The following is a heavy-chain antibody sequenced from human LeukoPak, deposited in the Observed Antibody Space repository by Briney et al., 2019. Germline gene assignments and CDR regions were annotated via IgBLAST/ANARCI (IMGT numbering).Heavy chain of an antibody. CDR1: GSTFSTYV. V-gene: IGHV3-23*01. Sequence: GGSLRLSCAASGSTFSTYVMSWVRQAPGKGLEWVSAISGSGGSTDYADSVKGRFTISRDNSKNTLYLQMNSLRAEDTAVYYCAKALNRAYLDYWGQGTLVTVSS. J-gene: IGHJ4*02. CDR3: AKALNRAYLDY. CDR2: ISGSGGST.